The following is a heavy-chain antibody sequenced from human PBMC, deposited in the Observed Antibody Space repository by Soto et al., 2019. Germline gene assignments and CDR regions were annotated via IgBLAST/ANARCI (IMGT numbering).Heavy chain of an antibody. V-gene: IGHV1-3*01. CDR1: GYTFTSYA. CDR2: INAGNGNT. J-gene: IGHJ1*01. Sequence: ASVKVSCKASGYTFTSYAMHWVRQAPGQRLEWMGWINAGNGNTKYSQKFQGRVTITRDTSASTAYMELSSLRSEDTAVYYCATSYSSGWYREVQHWGQGTLVTVSS. CDR3: ATSYSSGWYREVQH. D-gene: IGHD6-19*01.